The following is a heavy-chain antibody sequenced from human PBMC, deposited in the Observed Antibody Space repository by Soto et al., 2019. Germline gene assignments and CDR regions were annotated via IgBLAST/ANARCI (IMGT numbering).Heavy chain of an antibody. D-gene: IGHD5-18*01. CDR2: IYYRGST. V-gene: IGHV4-59*01. CDR1: GGSISSYY. CDR3: ARDTALYYYYYGMDV. Sequence: SETLSLTCTVSGGSISSYYWSWIRQPPGKGLEWIGYIYYRGSTNYNPSVKSRVTITVDTSKNQFSLKLSSVTAADPAVYYCARDTALYYYYYGMDVWGQGTTVTVSS. J-gene: IGHJ6*02.